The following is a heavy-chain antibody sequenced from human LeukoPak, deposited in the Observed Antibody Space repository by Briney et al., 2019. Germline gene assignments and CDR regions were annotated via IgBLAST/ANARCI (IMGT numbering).Heavy chain of an antibody. CDR2: IRYDGTNK. V-gene: IGHV3-30*02. CDR1: GFTFSIYG. CDR3: ARDQPAPGGGSYGDY. D-gene: IGHD1-26*01. J-gene: IGHJ4*02. Sequence: GGSLRLSCTASGFTFSIYGMHWVRQAPGKGLEWVAFIRYDGTNKYYADSVKGRFTISRDNSLNTLYLQMNSLRAEDTAVYYCARDQPAPGGGSYGDYWGQGTLVTVSS.